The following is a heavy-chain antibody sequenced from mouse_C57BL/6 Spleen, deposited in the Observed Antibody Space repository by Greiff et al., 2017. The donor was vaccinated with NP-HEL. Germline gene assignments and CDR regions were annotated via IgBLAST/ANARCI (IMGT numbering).Heavy chain of an antibody. V-gene: IGHV1-69*01. CDR3: ARGEGYGYAP. J-gene: IGHJ3*01. D-gene: IGHD2-2*01. CDR1: GYTFTSYW. CDR2: IDPSDSYT. Sequence: QVQLQQPGAELVMPGASVKLSCKASGYTFTSYWMHWVKQRPGQGLEWIGEIDPSDSYTNYTQKFKGKSTLTVDKSSSTAYMQLSSLTSEDSAVYYGARGEGYGYAPWGKGTLGTVSA.